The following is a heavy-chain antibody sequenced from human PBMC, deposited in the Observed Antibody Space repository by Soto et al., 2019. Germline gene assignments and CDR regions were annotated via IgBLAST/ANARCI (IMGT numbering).Heavy chain of an antibody. CDR3: VKDRAVAGIFDL. CDR2: MSFDGSHE. V-gene: IGHV3-30*18. J-gene: IGHJ4*02. Sequence: QMHLAESGGGVVQPGRSLRLSCAASGFILNSYAMHWVRQAPGKGLEWVAVMSFDGSHENYGDSVKGRFTISRDTSKNTVYLQMNSLRVEDTALYYCVKDRAVAGIFDLWGQGTLVTVSS. D-gene: IGHD6-19*01. CDR1: GFILNSYA.